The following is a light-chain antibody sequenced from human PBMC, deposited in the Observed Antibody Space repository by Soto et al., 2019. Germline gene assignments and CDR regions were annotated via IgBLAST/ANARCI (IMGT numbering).Light chain of an antibody. V-gene: IGKV1-12*01. Sequence: DIQMTQSPSSVSASVGDRVTMTCRASQGVCGWLPWYQQKPGKAPKLLIYAASSLQSGVPSRVSGSGSGTDFTLTIIRLQPADFATYYCQQANSYPLPFGGGTEV. CDR1: QGVCGW. CDR2: AAS. J-gene: IGKJ4*01. CDR3: QQANSYPLP.